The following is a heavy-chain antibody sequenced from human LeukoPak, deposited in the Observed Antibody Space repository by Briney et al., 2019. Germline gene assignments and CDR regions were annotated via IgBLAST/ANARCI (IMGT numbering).Heavy chain of an antibody. CDR3: AREFVVVPAAVGGSGMDV. V-gene: IGHV1-18*01. J-gene: IGHJ6*02. Sequence: GASVKISCKASGYSFTNYAINWVRQAPGQGLEWMGWISAYNGNTNSAQKFQGRVTMTIDTSTTTAYMELRSLRSEGTAVYYCAREFVVVPAAVGGSGMDVWGQGTTVTVSS. CDR1: GYSFTNYA. CDR2: ISAYNGNT. D-gene: IGHD2-2*01.